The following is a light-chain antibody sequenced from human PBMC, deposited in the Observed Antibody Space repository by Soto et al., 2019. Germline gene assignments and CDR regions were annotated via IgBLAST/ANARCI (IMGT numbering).Light chain of an antibody. CDR2: RNN. J-gene: IGLJ2*01. Sequence: QSVLTQPPSASGAPGQRVTISCSGSSSNIGSNSVYWYQQLPGMAPKLLFYRNNQRPSGVPDRFSGSKSGTSASLAISGLRSEDEAAYYCATWDDSLSGPVFGGGTKVTVL. CDR3: ATWDDSLSGPV. CDR1: SSNIGSNS. V-gene: IGLV1-47*01.